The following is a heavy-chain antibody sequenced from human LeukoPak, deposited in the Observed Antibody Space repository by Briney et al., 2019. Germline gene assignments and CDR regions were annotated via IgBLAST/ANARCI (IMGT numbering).Heavy chain of an antibody. CDR3: AREDEVVPAAIGVY. J-gene: IGHJ4*02. CDR1: GFSFSSYA. D-gene: IGHD2-2*01. V-gene: IGHV3-21*01. CDR2: ISSSSSYI. Sequence: GGSLRLSCAASGFSFSSYAMNWVRQAPGKGLEWVSSISSSSSYIYYADSVKGRFTISRDNAKNSLYLQMNSLRAEDTAVYYCAREDEVVPAAIGVYWGQGTLVTVSS.